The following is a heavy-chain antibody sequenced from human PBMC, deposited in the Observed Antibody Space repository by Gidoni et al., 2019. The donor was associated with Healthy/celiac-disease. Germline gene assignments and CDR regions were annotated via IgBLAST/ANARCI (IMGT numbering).Heavy chain of an antibody. J-gene: IGHJ6*02. CDR1: GFTFRSYW. Sequence: EVQLVESGGGLVQPGGSLRLSCAASGFTFRSYWMSWVRQAPGKGLEWVANIKQDGSEKYYVDSVKGRFTISRDNAKNSLYLQMNSLRAEDTAVYYCARDGLCDPGGGSCYDYYYGMDVWGQGTTVTVSS. CDR2: IKQDGSEK. D-gene: IGHD2-15*01. CDR3: ARDGLCDPGGGSCYDYYYGMDV. V-gene: IGHV3-7*01.